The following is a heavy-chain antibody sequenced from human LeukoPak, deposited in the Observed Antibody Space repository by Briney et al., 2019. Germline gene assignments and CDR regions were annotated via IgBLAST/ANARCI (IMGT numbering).Heavy chain of an antibody. J-gene: IGHJ4*02. Sequence: GWSLRLSCAASGFTFDDYAMHWVRQAPGKGLEWVAGISWNSRTIAYADSVKGRFTVSRDNAKNSLYLQMNSLRAEDTAVYYCAAGYDYVWGSYRPYFDYWGQGTLVTVSS. CDR2: ISWNSRTI. CDR3: AAGYDYVWGSYRPYFDY. D-gene: IGHD3-16*02. CDR1: GFTFDDYA. V-gene: IGHV3-9*01.